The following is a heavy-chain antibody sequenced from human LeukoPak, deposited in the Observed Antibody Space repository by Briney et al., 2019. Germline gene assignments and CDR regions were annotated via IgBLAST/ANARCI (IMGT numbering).Heavy chain of an antibody. Sequence: PWGSLRLSCAASGFTFSSYAMSWVRQAPGKGLEWVSAISGSGGSTYYADSVKGRFTISRDNAKNSLYLQMSSLRAEDTAVYYCARVYYYDNSGFGAWGQGTLVTVSS. CDR3: ARVYYYDNSGFGA. CDR1: GFTFSSYA. CDR2: ISGSGGST. D-gene: IGHD3-22*01. V-gene: IGHV3-23*01. J-gene: IGHJ5*02.